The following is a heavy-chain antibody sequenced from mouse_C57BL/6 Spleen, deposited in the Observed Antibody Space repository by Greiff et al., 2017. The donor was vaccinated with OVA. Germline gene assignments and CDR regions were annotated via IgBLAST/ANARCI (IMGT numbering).Heavy chain of an antibody. V-gene: IGHV1-61*01. J-gene: IGHJ1*03. CDR1: GYTFTSYW. CDR3: AREPLSTRYFDV. D-gene: IGHD1-1*01. CDR2: IYPSDSET. Sequence: QVQLQQSGAELVRPGSSVKLSCKASGYTFTSYWLDWVKQRPGQGLEWIGNIYPSDSETHYNQKFKDKATLTVDKSSSTAYMQLSSLTSEDSAVYYCAREPLSTRYFDVWGTGTTVTVSS.